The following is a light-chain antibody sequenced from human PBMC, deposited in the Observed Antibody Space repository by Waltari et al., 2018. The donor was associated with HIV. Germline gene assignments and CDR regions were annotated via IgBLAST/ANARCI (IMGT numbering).Light chain of an antibody. CDR2: TNN. J-gene: IGLJ1*01. V-gene: IGLV1-47*01. CDR1: SSNIGRNN. Sequence: QSVLTQPPSASGTPGQRVTISCSGSSSNIGRNNGYWNQQPQGTAPNLLISTNNQRPSGVPDRFSGSKSGTSASLAISGLRSEDEADYYCAAWNDRLSGYVFGTGTKVTV. CDR3: AAWNDRLSGYV.